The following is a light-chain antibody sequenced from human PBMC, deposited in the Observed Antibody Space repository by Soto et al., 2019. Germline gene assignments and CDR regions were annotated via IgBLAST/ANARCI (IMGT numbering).Light chain of an antibody. V-gene: IGKV2-24*01. Sequence: DIVLTQTPLSSPVTLGQPASISCRSSQNLVHSDGNTYLSWVQQRPGQPPRLLIYQISNRFSGVPDRLSGSGAGTESTLWISSEEAEDEGVYSGVQFSHVPRTFGQGTKVEIK. CDR1: QNLVHSDGNTY. CDR3: VQFSHVPRT. CDR2: QIS. J-gene: IGKJ1*01.